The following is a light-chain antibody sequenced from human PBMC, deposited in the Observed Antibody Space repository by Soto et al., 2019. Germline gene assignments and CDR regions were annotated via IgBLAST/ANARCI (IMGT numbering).Light chain of an antibody. CDR3: QQRSNWPLT. CDR1: QSVRDY. J-gene: IGKJ1*01. CDR2: DAS. V-gene: IGKV3-11*01. Sequence: EIVLTQSPATLSLSPGERATLSCRASQSVRDYLAWYQQKPGQAPRLLIYDASNRATGIPGRFSGSGSGTDFTLTISSLEPEDFAVYSCQQRSNWPLTLGQGTKVEIK.